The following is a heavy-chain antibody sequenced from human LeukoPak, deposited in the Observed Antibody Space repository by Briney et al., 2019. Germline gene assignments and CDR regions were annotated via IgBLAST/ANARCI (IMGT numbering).Heavy chain of an antibody. V-gene: IGHV1-69*04. CDR2: IIPILGIA. CDR3: ARGGYYDSSGRAFDI. D-gene: IGHD3-22*01. J-gene: IGHJ3*02. Sequence: ASVKVSCKASGGTFSSYAISWVRQAPGQGLEWMGRIIPILGIANYAQKFQGRVTITADKSTSTAYMELSSLRSEDTAVYYCARGGYYDSSGRAFDIWGQGTMVTVSS. CDR1: GGTFSSYA.